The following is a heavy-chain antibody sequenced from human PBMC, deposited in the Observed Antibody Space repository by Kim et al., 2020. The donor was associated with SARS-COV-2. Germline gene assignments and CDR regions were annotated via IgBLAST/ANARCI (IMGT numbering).Heavy chain of an antibody. Sequence: ASVKVSCKASGYTFTSYYMHWVRQAPGQGLEWMGIINPSGGSTSYAQKFQGRVTMTRDTSTSTVYMELSSLRSEDTAVYYCARAYYDFWSGSKSLDPWGQGTLVTVSS. CDR3: ARAYYDFWSGSKSLDP. CDR1: GYTFTSYY. V-gene: IGHV1-46*01. J-gene: IGHJ5*02. D-gene: IGHD3-3*01. CDR2: INPSGGST.